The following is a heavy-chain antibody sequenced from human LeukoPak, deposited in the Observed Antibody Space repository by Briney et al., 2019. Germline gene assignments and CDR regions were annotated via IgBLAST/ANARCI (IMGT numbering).Heavy chain of an antibody. CDR1: GFTVSSNY. CDR2: IYSGGST. CDR3: ARTYSSMWPDSYYFDY. J-gene: IGHJ4*02. D-gene: IGHD2-15*01. V-gene: IGHV3-66*01. Sequence: PGGSLRLSCAASGFTVSSNYMSWVRQAPGKGLEWVSVIYSGGSTYYADSVKGRFTISRDNSKNTLYLQMNSLRAEDTAVYYCARTYSSMWPDSYYFDYWGQGTPVTVSS.